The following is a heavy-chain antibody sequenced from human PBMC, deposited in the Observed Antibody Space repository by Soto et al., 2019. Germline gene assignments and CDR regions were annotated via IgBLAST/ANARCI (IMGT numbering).Heavy chain of an antibody. CDR2: INHSGST. CDR1: GGSFSGYY. J-gene: IGHJ4*02. CDR3: ARGDYDILTGYSH. V-gene: IGHV4-34*01. Sequence: QVQLQQWGAGLLKPSETLSLTCAVYGGSFSGYYWSWIRQPPGKGLEWIGEINHSGSTNYNPSLKSRVXXSXDXSKNQFSLRLSSVTAADTAVYYCARGDYDILTGYSHWGQGTLVTVSS. D-gene: IGHD3-9*01.